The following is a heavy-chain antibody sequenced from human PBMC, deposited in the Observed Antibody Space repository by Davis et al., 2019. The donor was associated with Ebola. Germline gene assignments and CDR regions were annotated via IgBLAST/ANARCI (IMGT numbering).Heavy chain of an antibody. J-gene: IGHJ6*02. CDR2: IFPGDSDT. D-gene: IGHD1-1*01. CDR3: ARRGRLHYYYFMDV. Sequence: GESLKISCKVSGYTFTTYWIVWVRQMPGKGLECMGIIFPGDSDTRYSPSLQGHVSISADKSISTAYLQWSSLKASDTAIYYCARRGRLHYYYFMDVWGQGTAVTVSS. V-gene: IGHV5-51*01. CDR1: GYTFTTYW.